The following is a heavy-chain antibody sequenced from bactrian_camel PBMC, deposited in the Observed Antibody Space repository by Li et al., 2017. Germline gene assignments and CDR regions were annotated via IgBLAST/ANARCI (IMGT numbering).Heavy chain of an antibody. V-gene: IGHV3S54*01. CDR1: GHTSNIWS. J-gene: IGHJ4*01. CDR3: AAQTSSSQCSAAVRDESVSMST. CDR2: IYTGRQPT. Sequence: HVQLVESGGGSVQAGRSLTLSCTYSGHTSNIWSMGWFRRTPGKEREGVATIYTGRQPTYYADSVKGRFTISHDRATRMLFLQMDNLKPEDTGTYYCAAQTSSSQCSAAVRDESVSMSTWGRGTQVTVS.